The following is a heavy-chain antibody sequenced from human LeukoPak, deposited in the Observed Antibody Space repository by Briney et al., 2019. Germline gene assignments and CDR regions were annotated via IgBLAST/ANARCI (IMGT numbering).Heavy chain of an antibody. CDR1: GFTFSDYY. Sequence: GGSLRLSCVASGFTFSDYYINWIRQAPGMGLEWIAYLSSGGSMIYYADSVKGRSAISRDNAKNSVYLQMNSLRAEDTALYYCARKIYGSDNYIDYWGQGTLVTVSS. CDR2: LSSGGSMI. D-gene: IGHD3-10*01. J-gene: IGHJ4*02. CDR3: ARKIYGSDNYIDY. V-gene: IGHV3-11*01.